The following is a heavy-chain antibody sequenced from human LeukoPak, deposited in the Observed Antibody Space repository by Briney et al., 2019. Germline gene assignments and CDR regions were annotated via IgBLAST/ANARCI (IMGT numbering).Heavy chain of an antibody. V-gene: IGHV3-7*04. Sequence: QSGGSLRLSCVASGFSFSTQRMHWVRQAPGKGLEWVANIKQDGSKKSYVDSVKGRFTISRDNAKNSLYLQMNSLRAEDTAIYYCTRVGYIDEGIDYWGQGTLVTVSS. J-gene: IGHJ4*02. CDR1: GFSFSTQR. CDR2: IKQDGSKK. CDR3: TRVGYIDEGIDY. D-gene: IGHD5-24*01.